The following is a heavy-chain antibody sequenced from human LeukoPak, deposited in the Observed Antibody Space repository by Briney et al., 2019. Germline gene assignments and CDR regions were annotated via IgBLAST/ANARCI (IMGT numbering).Heavy chain of an antibody. CDR2: ISAYNGNT. D-gene: IGHD6-13*01. J-gene: IGHJ4*02. CDR3: AKVPSIAAAGTVYFDY. Sequence: ASVKVSCKASGYTFTSCGISWVRQAPGQGLEWMGWISAYNGNTNYAQKLQGRVTMTTDTSTSTAYMELRSLRSDDTAVYYCAKVPSIAAAGTVYFDYWGQGTLVTVSS. CDR1: GYTFTSCG. V-gene: IGHV1-18*01.